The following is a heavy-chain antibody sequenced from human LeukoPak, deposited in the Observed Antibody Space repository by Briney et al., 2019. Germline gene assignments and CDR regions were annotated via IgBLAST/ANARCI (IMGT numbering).Heavy chain of an antibody. CDR3: ARDRIAAAHDAFDI. D-gene: IGHD6-13*01. CDR1: AGSISSGSYY. J-gene: IGHJ3*02. CDR2: IYTSGST. V-gene: IGHV4-61*02. Sequence: SQTLSLTCTVSAGSISSGSYYWSWIRQPAGKGLEWIGRIYTSGSTNYNPSPKSRVTISVDTSKNQFSLKLSSVTAADTAVYYCARDRIAAAHDAFDIWGQGTMVTVSS.